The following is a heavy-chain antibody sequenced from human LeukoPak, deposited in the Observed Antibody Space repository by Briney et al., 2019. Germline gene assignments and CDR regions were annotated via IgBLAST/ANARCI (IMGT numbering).Heavy chain of an antibody. V-gene: IGHV3-30-3*01. CDR2: ISYGGSNK. D-gene: IGHD5-18*01. J-gene: IGHJ4*02. CDR3: AIDKTPYTAMGQFDY. Sequence: GGTLTLSCAASGFTFSSYAMRWVRQAPGKGLEWVAVISYGGSNKYYADSVKGRFTISRDNSKNSLYLQMNTLRAEDTAVYHCAIDKTPYTAMGQFDYWGQGTLVTVSS. CDR1: GFTFSSYA.